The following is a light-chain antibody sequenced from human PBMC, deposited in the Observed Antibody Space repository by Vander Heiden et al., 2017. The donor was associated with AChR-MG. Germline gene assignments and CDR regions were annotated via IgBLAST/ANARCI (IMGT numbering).Light chain of an antibody. CDR1: SSGVANYNL. V-gene: IGLV2-23*02. Sequence: QSALTQPASVSGSPGQSITLSCTVSSSGVANYNLVSWYQQHPDKAPKLMIYEVTKRPSGVSNRFSGSKSGNTASLTISGLQAEDEADYYCCSYAGTSTWVFGGGTKLTVL. J-gene: IGLJ3*02. CDR2: EVT. CDR3: CSYAGTSTWV.